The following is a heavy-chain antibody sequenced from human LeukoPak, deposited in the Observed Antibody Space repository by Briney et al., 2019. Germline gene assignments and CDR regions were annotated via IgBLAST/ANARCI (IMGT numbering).Heavy chain of an antibody. CDR2: ISAYNGKT. CDR3: AREGMGIAAAGTAPALYYYGMDV. CDR1: GYTFTSYG. D-gene: IGHD6-13*01. V-gene: IGHV1-18*01. Sequence: GASVTVSFTASGYTFTSYGISWVRQAPGQGLEWMGWISAYNGKTNYEQKLQGSVTMTTDTSTRTAYMELRSLRSDDTAVYYCAREGMGIAAAGTAPALYYYGMDVWGQGTTVTVSS. J-gene: IGHJ6*02.